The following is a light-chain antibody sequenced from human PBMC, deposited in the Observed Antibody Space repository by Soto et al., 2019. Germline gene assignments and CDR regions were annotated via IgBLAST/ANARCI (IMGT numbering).Light chain of an antibody. J-gene: IGKJ3*01. Sequence: EIGLTQSPGTLSVSPGERVTLSCRASQSVNSNYLAWYQQRPGQAPRLLIFCASYRATGIPDRFRCSGSGTDFTLTISRLAPEDFAVYYCQQYSSSPPEFTFGPGTKVD. V-gene: IGKV3-20*01. CDR2: CAS. CDR3: QQYSSSPPEFT. CDR1: QSVNSNY.